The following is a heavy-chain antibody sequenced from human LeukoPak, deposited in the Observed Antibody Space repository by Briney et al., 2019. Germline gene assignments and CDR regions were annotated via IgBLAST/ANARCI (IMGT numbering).Heavy chain of an antibody. J-gene: IGHJ6*02. Sequence: AGGSLRLSCAASGFTFSSSAMSWVRQAPGKGLEWVSVIYSGGSTYYADSVKGRFTISRDNSKNTLYLQMNSLRAEDTAVYYCARDRMIQARFYYYGMDVWGQGTTVTVSS. V-gene: IGHV3-53*01. CDR2: IYSGGST. D-gene: IGHD3-22*01. CDR3: ARDRMIQARFYYYGMDV. CDR1: GFTFSSSA.